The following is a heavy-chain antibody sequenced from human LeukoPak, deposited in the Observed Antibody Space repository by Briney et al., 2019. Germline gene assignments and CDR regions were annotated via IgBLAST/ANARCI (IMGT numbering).Heavy chain of an antibody. J-gene: IGHJ4*02. D-gene: IGHD6-6*01. CDR1: GFTFSDYW. V-gene: IGHV3-7*01. CDR2: IKQDGSQR. Sequence: GGSLRLSCTASGFTFSDYWMTWVRQAPGEGPEWVANIKQDGSQRYYVDSVRGRFTISRDNAKHSLFLQMTGLRAEDTAVYYCARRGGSSSRRSPIDYWGQGTLVTVSS. CDR3: ARRGGSSSRRSPIDY.